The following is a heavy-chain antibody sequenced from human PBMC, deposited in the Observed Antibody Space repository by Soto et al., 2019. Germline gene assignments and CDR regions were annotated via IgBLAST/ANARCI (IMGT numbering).Heavy chain of an antibody. V-gene: IGHV3-33*01. J-gene: IGHJ4*02. D-gene: IGHD6-19*01. CDR2: IWYDGSNK. CDR3: ARDWQGQWLAGGSFDY. CDR1: GFTFSSYG. Sequence: QVQLVESGGGVVQAGRSLRLSCAASGFTFSSYGMHWVRQAPGKGLEWVAVIWYDGSNKYYADSVKGRFNISRDNSKNTLYLQMNSLRAEDTAVYYCARDWQGQWLAGGSFDYWCQGTLVTVSS.